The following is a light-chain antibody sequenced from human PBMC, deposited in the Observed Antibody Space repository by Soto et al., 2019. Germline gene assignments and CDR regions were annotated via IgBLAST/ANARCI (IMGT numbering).Light chain of an antibody. CDR3: QKYGSSPRT. CDR1: QSVRSNH. CDR2: DAS. J-gene: IGKJ2*01. Sequence: EIVLTQSPGTLSLSPGERATLSCRASQSVRSNHLAWYQQKPGQAPRLLIYDASGRATGIPDRFSDSGSGTAFTLTISRLKPEDFAAYYCQKYGSSPRTFGRGTKLEI. V-gene: IGKV3-20*01.